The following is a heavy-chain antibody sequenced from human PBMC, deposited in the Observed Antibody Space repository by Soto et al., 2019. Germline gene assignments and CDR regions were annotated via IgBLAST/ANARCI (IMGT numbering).Heavy chain of an antibody. D-gene: IGHD3-16*01. CDR3: ARFGYGTLGEPPH. CDR2: IYYSGST. CDR1: GGSISSYY. V-gene: IGHV4-59*08. J-gene: IGHJ4*02. Sequence: QVQLQESGPGLVKPSETLSLTCTVSGGSISSYYWSWIRQPPGKGLEWIGYIYYSGSTNYNPSLKSRVTISVDTSKNQFSLKLSSVTAADTAVYYCARFGYGTLGEPPHWGQGTLVTVSS.